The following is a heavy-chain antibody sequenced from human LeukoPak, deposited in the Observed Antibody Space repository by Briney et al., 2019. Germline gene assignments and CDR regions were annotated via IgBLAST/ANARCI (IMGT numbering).Heavy chain of an antibody. D-gene: IGHD6-19*01. CDR3: ARDPEGSGCYFDY. J-gene: IGHJ4*02. CDR2: INPSGGST. CDR1: GYTFTSYF. Sequence: GASVKVSCKASGYTFTSYFMHWVRQAPGQGLEWMGIINPSGGSTSYAQKFQGRVTMTRDTSTSMVYMELTSLRFEDTAVYYCARDPEGSGCYFDYWGQGTLVTVSS. V-gene: IGHV1-46*01.